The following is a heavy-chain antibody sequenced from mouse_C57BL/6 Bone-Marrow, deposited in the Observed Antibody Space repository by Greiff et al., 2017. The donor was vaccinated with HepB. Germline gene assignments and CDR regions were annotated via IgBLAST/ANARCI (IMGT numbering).Heavy chain of an antibody. CDR3: ARQGQLRLRSFAY. D-gene: IGHD3-2*02. CDR2: ISSGSSTI. Sequence: DVMLVESGGGLVKPGGSLKLSCAASGFTFSDYGMHWVRQAPEKGLEWVAYISSGSSTIYYADTVKGRFTISRDNAKNTLFLQMTSLRSEDTAMYYCARQGQLRLRSFAYWGQGTLVTVSA. CDR1: GFTFSDYG. V-gene: IGHV5-17*01. J-gene: IGHJ3*01.